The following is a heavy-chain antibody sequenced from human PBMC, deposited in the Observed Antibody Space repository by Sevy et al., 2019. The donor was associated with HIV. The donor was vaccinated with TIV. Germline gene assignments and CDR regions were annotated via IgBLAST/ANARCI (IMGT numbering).Heavy chain of an antibody. J-gene: IGHJ4*02. CDR3: ARDRDSSGTGDDFDY. CDR2: IWYDGSNK. Sequence: GGSLRLSCAASGFTFSSYGMHWVRQAPGKGLEWVAVIWYDGSNKYYADSVKGRFTISRDNSKNTLYLQMNSLRAEDTAVYYCARDRDSSGTGDDFDYWDQGTLVTVSS. CDR1: GFTFSSYG. D-gene: IGHD3-22*01. V-gene: IGHV3-33*01.